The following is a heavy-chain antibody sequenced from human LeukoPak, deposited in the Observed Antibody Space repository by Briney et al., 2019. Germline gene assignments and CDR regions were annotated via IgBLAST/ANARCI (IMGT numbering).Heavy chain of an antibody. D-gene: IGHD3-3*01. V-gene: IGHV3-48*01. Sequence: GGSLRLSCAASGFPFTIFGLNWVRQAPGKGPEWVSYIDARSGITYYADSVQGRFTLSRDNARESVFLQMDSLRVDDTAVYYCARTYDFGRGPPGDAFDNWGPGTWVIVSS. CDR2: IDARSGIT. CDR3: ARTYDFGRGPPGDAFDN. CDR1: GFPFTIFG. J-gene: IGHJ3*02.